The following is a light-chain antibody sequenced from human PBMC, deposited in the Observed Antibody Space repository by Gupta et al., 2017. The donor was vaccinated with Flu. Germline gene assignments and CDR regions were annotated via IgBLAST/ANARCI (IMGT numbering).Light chain of an antibody. J-gene: IGKJ1*01. CDR1: QSVLSSSKNKNY. Sequence: DIVMTQSPDSLAVSLGERATMNCKSSQSVLSSSKNKNYLAWYQQKPGQPPKLLIYWASTRESGVPDRFSGSGSGTDFTLTISSRQAEDVAVYYCQQDDSTPWTFGQGTKVEIK. CDR2: WAS. V-gene: IGKV4-1*01. CDR3: QQDDSTPWT.